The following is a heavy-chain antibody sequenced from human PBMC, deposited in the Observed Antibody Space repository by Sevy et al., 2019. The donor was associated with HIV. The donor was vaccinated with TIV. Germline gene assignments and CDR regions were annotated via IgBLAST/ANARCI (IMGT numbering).Heavy chain of an antibody. D-gene: IGHD3-22*01. CDR1: GYTFTGYD. V-gene: IGHV1-8*01. CDR2: MNPNSGDT. CDR3: ARHRDYYDSSGYGTFDP. Sequence: ASVKVSCKASGYTFTGYDINWVRQATGQGLEWMGWMNPNSGDTGYAQKFQGRVTMTRNTSISTAYMELSSLRSEDTAVYYCARHRDYYDSSGYGTFDPWGQGTLVTVSS. J-gene: IGHJ5*02.